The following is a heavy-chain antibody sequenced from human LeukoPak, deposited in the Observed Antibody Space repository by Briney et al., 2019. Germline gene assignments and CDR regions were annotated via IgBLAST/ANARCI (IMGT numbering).Heavy chain of an antibody. J-gene: IGHJ5*02. CDR2: IYYSGST. CDR1: GGSISSSSYY. Sequence: SETLSLTCTVSGGSISSSSYYWGWIRQPPGKGLGWIGSIYYSGSTYYNPSLKSRVTISVDTSKNQFSLKLSSVTAADTAVYYCARRRSIAARPGADPWGQGTLVTVSS. D-gene: IGHD6-6*01. V-gene: IGHV4-39*01. CDR3: ARRRSIAARPGADP.